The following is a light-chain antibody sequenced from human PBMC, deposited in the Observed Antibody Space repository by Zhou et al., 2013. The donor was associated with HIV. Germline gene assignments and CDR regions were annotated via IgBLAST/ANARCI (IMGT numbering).Light chain of an antibody. CDR2: ASS. V-gene: IGKV1-39*01. J-gene: IGKJ1*01. Sequence: DIQMTQSPSSLSASVGDRVTITCRASQSISSYLNWYQQKPGKAPKFLIYASSTLQSGVPSRFSGSGSGTDFTLTIDCLQSEDFATYYCQQYYADPWTFGQGTKV. CDR1: QSISSY. CDR3: QQYYADPWT.